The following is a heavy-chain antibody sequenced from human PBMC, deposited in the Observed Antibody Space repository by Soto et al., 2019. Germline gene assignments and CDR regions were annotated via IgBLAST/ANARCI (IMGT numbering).Heavy chain of an antibody. CDR3: ARVRPPTSTRPADVLYYFDY. CDR1: GASVSSSHW. J-gene: IGHJ4*02. D-gene: IGHD2-2*01. CDR2: IYHVGFT. Sequence: QVHLQESGPGLVKPSGTLSLTCGVSGASVSSSHWWTWVRQPPGKGLEWIGEIYHVGFTSYNPSLNSRVIMSMDQSRNQFSLKMSSVTAADTAVYYCARVRPPTSTRPADVLYYFDYWGQGSLVTVSS. V-gene: IGHV4-4*02.